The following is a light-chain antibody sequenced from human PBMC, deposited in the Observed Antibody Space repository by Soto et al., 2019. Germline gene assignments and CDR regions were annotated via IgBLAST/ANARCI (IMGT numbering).Light chain of an antibody. V-gene: IGKV1-39*01. Sequence: DIQMTQSPFSLYTSVGDRVNITCRASQSISRDFNWYQQKPGKAPNLLIYAASTLESGVPSRFSGSGSGTDFTLTISSLQLEDFATYYCQQNYSTPLAFGGGTKVDIK. CDR2: AAS. CDR1: QSISRD. CDR3: QQNYSTPLA. J-gene: IGKJ4*01.